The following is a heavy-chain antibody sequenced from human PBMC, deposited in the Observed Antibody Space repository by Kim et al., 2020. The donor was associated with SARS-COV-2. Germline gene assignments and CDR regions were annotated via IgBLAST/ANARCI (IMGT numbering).Heavy chain of an antibody. CDR3: ARQADPPSYSSGWYFYYYYYGMYV. V-gene: IGHV4-39*01. CDR1: GGSISSSSYY. J-gene: IGHJ6*02. CDR2: IYYSGST. D-gene: IGHD6-19*01. Sequence: SETLSLTCTVSGGSISSSSYYWGWIRQPPGKGLEWIGSIYYSGSTYYNPSLKSRVTISVDTSKNQFSLKLSSGTAADTAVYYCARQADPPSYSSGWYFYYYYYGMYVWGQGTTVTVSS.